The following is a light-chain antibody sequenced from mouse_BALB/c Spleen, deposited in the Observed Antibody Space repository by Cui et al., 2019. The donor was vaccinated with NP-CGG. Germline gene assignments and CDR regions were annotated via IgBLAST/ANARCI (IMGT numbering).Light chain of an antibody. CDR2: GTN. CDR3: ALLYSNHWV. CDR1: TGAVTTSNY. V-gene: IGLV1*01. J-gene: IGLJ1*01. Sequence: QAVVTQESALTTSPGETVTLTCRSNTGAVTTSNYANWVQEKPDHLFTGLIGGTNNRVPGVPARFSGSLIGDKAALTITGAQTEDEALYFCALLYSNHWVFGGGTKLTVL.